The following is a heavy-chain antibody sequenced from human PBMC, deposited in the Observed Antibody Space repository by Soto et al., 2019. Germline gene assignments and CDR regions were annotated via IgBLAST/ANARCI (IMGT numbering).Heavy chain of an antibody. CDR2: INAGNGNT. V-gene: IGHV1-3*01. D-gene: IGHD6-13*01. Sequence: APVKVSCKASGYTFTSYAMHWVRQAPGQRLEWMGWINAGNGNTKYSQKFQGRVTITRDTSAGTAYMELSSLRSEDTAVYYCARDGLDSSIDYWGQGTLVTVSS. CDR1: GYTFTSYA. J-gene: IGHJ4*02. CDR3: ARDGLDSSIDY.